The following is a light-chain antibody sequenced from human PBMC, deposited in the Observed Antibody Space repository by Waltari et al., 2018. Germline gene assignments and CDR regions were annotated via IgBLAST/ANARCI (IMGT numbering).Light chain of an antibody. CDR1: SPNIGTYD. V-gene: IGLV1-40*01. Sequence: QSVLAQPPSVSGAPGQRVTISCTGSSPNIGTYDVHWYQQLPGTAPKLLSYGSTKRPSGVPDRFSGAKSGTSASLAIAGLQAEDEADYYCQSYDRSLSASVFGGGTKLTVL. CDR3: QSYDRSLSASV. CDR2: GST. J-gene: IGLJ2*01.